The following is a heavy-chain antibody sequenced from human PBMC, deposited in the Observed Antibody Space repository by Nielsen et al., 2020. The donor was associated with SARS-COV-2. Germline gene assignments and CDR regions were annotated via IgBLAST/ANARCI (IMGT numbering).Heavy chain of an antibody. CDR2: ISSSSSYI. V-gene: IGHV3-21*01. CDR3: ARVQWLARQDAFDI. Sequence: ETLSLTCAASGFTFSSYSMNWVRQAPGKGLEWVSSISSSSSYIYYADSVKGRFTISRDNAKNSLYLQMNSLRAEDTAVYYCARVQWLARQDAFDIWGQGTMVTVSS. D-gene: IGHD6-19*01. J-gene: IGHJ3*02. CDR1: GFTFSSYS.